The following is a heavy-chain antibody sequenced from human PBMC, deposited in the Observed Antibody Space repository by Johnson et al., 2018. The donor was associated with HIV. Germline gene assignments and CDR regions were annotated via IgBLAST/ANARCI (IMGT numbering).Heavy chain of an antibody. J-gene: IGHJ3*02. CDR3: ARVSRLGDIAVLSDAFDI. D-gene: IGHD6-19*01. Sequence: QVQLVESGGGLVKPGGSLIVSCEASGLTFSDYYMSRIRQAPGKGLEWVSYISSSGSSRYYADSVKGRFPITRDNVKNSLYMQMNSLRAEDTALYYCARVSRLGDIAVLSDAFDIWGQGTMVTVSS. CDR1: GLTFSDYY. V-gene: IGHV3-11*01. CDR2: ISSSGSSR.